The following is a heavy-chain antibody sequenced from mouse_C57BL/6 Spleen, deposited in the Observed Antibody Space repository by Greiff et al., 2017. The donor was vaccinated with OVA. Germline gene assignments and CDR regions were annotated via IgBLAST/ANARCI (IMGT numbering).Heavy chain of an antibody. CDR2: INPYNGGT. Sequence: VQLQQSGPVLVKPGASVKMSCKASGYTFTDYYMNWVKQSHGKSLEWIGVINPYNGGTSYNQKFKGKATLTVDKSSSTAYMELNSLTSEDSAVYYCARGLPYYFDYWGQGTTLTVSS. J-gene: IGHJ2*01. CDR1: GYTFTDYY. D-gene: IGHD3-1*01. CDR3: ARGLPYYFDY. V-gene: IGHV1-19*01.